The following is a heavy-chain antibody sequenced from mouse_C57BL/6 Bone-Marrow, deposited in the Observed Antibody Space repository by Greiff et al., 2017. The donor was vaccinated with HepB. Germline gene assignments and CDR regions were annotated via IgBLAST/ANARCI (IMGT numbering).Heavy chain of an antibody. Sequence: VQLKESGGGLVKPGGSLKLSCAASGFTFSSYTMSWVRQTPEKRLEWVATISGGGGNTYYPDSVKGRFTISRDNAKNTLYLQMSSLRSEDTALYYCARHHYGNHLDYWGQGTTLTVSS. CDR3: ARHHYGNHLDY. V-gene: IGHV5-9*01. CDR2: ISGGGGNT. D-gene: IGHD2-1*01. CDR1: GFTFSSYT. J-gene: IGHJ2*01.